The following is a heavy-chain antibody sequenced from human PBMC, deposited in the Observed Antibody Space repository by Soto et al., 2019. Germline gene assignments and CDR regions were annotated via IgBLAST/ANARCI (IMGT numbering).Heavy chain of an antibody. CDR2: ISGSGGST. J-gene: IGHJ5*02. V-gene: IGHV3-23*01. CDR1: GFTFSGYV. CDR3: TKNGCGGDCYSSVAGNWFDP. D-gene: IGHD2-21*02. Sequence: EVQLLESGGGLVQPGGSLRLSCAASGFTFSGYVMSWVRQAPGKGLEWISIISGSGGSTHYADSVKGRFTISRDNSNNTVDLQMQSLRADDTAVYYCTKNGCGGDCYSSVAGNWFDPWGQGTLVTVSS.